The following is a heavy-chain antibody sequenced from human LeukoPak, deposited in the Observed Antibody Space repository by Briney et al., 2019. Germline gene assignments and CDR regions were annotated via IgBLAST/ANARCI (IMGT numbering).Heavy chain of an antibody. Sequence: PSETLSLTYTVSGGSNYWSWIRQPPGKGLEWIAYIHYSGSTNYNPSLKSRVTISIDTSKNQFSLKLNSVTAADTAVYYCAKHSNWNAGVDWFDPWGQGTLVTVSS. CDR2: IHYSGST. V-gene: IGHV4-59*08. J-gene: IGHJ5*02. CDR3: AKHSNWNAGVDWFDP. D-gene: IGHD1-20*01. CDR1: GGSNY.